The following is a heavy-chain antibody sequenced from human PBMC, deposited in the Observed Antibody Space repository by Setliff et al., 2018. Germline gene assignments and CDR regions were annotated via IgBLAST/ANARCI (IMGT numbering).Heavy chain of an antibody. CDR2: IYHNGFA. Sequence: PSETLSLTCAVSGYSIRSGFYWGWIRQPPGKGPEWIGYIYHNGFAYYNPSLKSRVTMSVDTSKNQFSLMLNSVTAADTAVYYCARQQVDYGDYGEDSWGQGILVTVSS. D-gene: IGHD4-17*01. J-gene: IGHJ4*02. V-gene: IGHV4-38-2*01. CDR1: GYSIRSGFY. CDR3: ARQQVDYGDYGEDS.